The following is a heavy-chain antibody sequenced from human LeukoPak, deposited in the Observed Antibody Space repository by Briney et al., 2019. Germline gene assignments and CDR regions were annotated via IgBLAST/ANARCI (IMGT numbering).Heavy chain of an antibody. CDR2: IKLDVSET. CDR3: ASARSTTWWKHVSIWFDP. V-gene: IGHV3-7*01. J-gene: IGHJ5*02. CDR1: GFTFSSYW. Sequence: GGSLRLSCAASGFTFSSYWMTWVRQAPGKGLEWVANIKLDVSETYYVDSVRGRFTISRDNARSSVYLQMTSLRADDTAVYYCASARSTTWWKHVSIWFDPWGQGTLVTVSS. D-gene: IGHD2-15*01.